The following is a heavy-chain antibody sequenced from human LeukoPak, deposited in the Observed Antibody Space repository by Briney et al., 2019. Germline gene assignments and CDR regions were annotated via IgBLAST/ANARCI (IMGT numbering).Heavy chain of an antibody. Sequence: PGGSLRLSCAASGFSFSDSEMNWVRQAPGKGLEWLSYITGSGGTIYYADSVKGRFTISRDNAKNSLYLQMSSLRAEDTAVYYCTRGGVLFRSNDFWGQGTLVTVSS. CDR2: ITGSGGTI. D-gene: IGHD2-8*01. CDR1: GFSFSDSE. V-gene: IGHV3-48*03. CDR3: TRGGVLFRSNDF. J-gene: IGHJ4*02.